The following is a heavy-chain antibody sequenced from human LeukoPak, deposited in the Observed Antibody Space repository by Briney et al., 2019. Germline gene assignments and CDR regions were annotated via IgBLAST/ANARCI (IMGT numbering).Heavy chain of an antibody. CDR3: ARVEYFGSVKTIDY. V-gene: IGHV3-30*04. CDR2: ISYDGSNK. CDR1: GFTFSSYA. J-gene: IGHJ4*02. D-gene: IGHD3-10*01. Sequence: GGSLRLSCAASGFTFSSYAMHWVRQAPGKGLEWVAVISYDGSNKYYADSVKGRFTISRDNAKNSLYLQMNSLRVEDTAVYYCARVEYFGSVKTIDYWGQGTLVTVSS.